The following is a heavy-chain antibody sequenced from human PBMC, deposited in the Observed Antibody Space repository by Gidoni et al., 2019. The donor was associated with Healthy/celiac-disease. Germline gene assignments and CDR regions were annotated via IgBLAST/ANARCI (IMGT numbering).Heavy chain of an antibody. CDR2: IYHSGST. J-gene: IGHJ4*02. CDR1: GGSISSSNW. Sequence: QVQLQESGPGLVKPSGTLSLTCAVSGGSISSSNWWSWVRQPQGKGLEWIGEIYHSGSTNYNPSLKSRVTISVDKSKNQFSLKLSSVTAADTAVYYCARVFSGIAAAGTIYYFDYWGQGTLVTVSS. D-gene: IGHD6-13*01. CDR3: ARVFSGIAAAGTIYYFDY. V-gene: IGHV4-4*02.